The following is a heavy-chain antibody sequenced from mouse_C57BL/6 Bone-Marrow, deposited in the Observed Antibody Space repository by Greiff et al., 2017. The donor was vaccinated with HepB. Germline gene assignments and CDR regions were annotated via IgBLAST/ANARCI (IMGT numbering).Heavy chain of an antibody. V-gene: IGHV1-78*01. D-gene: IGHD2-3*01. J-gene: IGHJ2*01. CDR2: IYPRDGST. CDR3: ARRGLYDGYYDFDY. CDR1: GYTFTDHT. Sequence: VKLQESDAELVKPGASVKISCKVSGYTFTDHTIHWMKQRPEQGLEWIGYIYPRDGSTKYNEKFKGKATLTADKSSSTAYMQLNSLTSEDSAVYFCARRGLYDGYYDFDYWGQGTTLTVSS.